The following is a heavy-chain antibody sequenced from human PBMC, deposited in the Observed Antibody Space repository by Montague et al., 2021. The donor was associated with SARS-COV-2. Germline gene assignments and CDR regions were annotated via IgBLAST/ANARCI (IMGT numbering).Heavy chain of an antibody. CDR3: ARTSPYSGSYKEFDY. D-gene: IGHD1-26*01. CDR1: GFSLKTPGMC. J-gene: IGHJ4*02. V-gene: IGHV2-70*11. Sequence: PALVKPTQTVTLTCTFSGFSLKTPGMCVSWICRPPGKALEWLARIDWDGDKDFSTSLKTRLTVSRDTSKNQVVLTMTNMDPGDTATYYCARTSPYSGSYKEFDYWGQGVLVTVSS. CDR2: IDWDGDK.